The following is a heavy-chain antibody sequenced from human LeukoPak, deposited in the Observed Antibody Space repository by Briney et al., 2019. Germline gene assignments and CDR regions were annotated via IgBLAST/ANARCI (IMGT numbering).Heavy chain of an antibody. CDR1: GGTLSSYA. V-gene: IGHV1-69*13. CDR2: IIPIFGTA. CDR3: ARRPYYYDSSGYRDAFDI. Sequence: ASVKVSCKASGGTLSSYAISWVRQAPGQGLEWMGGIIPIFGTANYAQKFQGRVTITADESTSTAYMELSSLRSEDTAVYYCARRPYYYDSSGYRDAFDIWGQGTMVTVSS. J-gene: IGHJ3*02. D-gene: IGHD3-22*01.